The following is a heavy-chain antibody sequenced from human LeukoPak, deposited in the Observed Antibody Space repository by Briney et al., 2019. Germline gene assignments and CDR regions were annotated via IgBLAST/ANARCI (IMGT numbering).Heavy chain of an antibody. CDR2: IRPSGTYK. CDR1: GFTFSSYE. D-gene: IGHD2-15*01. Sequence: GGSLRLSCAASGFTFSSYEMNWIRQAPGKGLEWVSYIRPSGTYKNYAGSEKGRFTISRDNAKKSLYLQMNSLRAEDTAVYYCARSCSGGSCYGNYYHGMDVWGQGTTVTVSS. V-gene: IGHV3-48*03. J-gene: IGHJ6*02. CDR3: ARSCSGGSCYGNYYHGMDV.